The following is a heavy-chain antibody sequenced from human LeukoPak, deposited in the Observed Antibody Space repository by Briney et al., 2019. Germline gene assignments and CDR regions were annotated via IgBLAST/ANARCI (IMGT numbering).Heavy chain of an antibody. J-gene: IGHJ4*02. V-gene: IGHV3-48*03. D-gene: IGHD4/OR15-4a*01. CDR3: AREGASLGYYFDY. Sequence: GGSLRLSCAASGFTFSSYEMNWVRQAPGKGLEWVSYISSSGSTIYYADSVKGRFSISRDNAKNSLYLQMNSLRAEDTAVYYCAREGASLGYYFDYWGQGTLVTVSS. CDR2: ISSSGSTI. CDR1: GFTFSSYE.